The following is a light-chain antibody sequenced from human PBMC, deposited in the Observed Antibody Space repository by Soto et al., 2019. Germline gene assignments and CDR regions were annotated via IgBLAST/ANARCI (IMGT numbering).Light chain of an antibody. CDR3: TSFTSTSSLYV. J-gene: IGLJ1*01. Sequence: QSALTQPASVSGSLGQSITISCTGTGSDIAGYNYISWYQQLPGKAPKLMIYQVTIRPSGISNRFSGSKSGNTVSLTISGLQAEDEADYYCTSFTSTSSLYVFGTGTKLTV. V-gene: IGLV2-14*01. CDR1: GSDIAGYNY. CDR2: QVT.